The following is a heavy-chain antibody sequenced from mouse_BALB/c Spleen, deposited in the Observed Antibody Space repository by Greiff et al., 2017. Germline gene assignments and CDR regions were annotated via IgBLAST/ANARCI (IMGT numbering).Heavy chain of an antibody. J-gene: IGHJ2*01. V-gene: IGHV5-6-4*01. CDR3: TRESQSPHYYGSSYYFDY. CDR1: GFTFSSYT. Sequence: EVMLVESGGGLVKPGGSLKLSCAASGFTFSSYTMSWVRQTPEKRLEWVATISSGGSYTYYPDSVKGRFTISRDNAKNTLYLQMSSLKSEDTAMYYCTRESQSPHYYGSSYYFDYWGQGTTLTVSS. D-gene: IGHD1-1*01. CDR2: ISSGGSYT.